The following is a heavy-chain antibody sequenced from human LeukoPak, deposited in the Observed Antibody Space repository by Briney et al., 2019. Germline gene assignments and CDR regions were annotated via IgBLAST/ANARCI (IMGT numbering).Heavy chain of an antibody. CDR2: MNPNSGNT. J-gene: IGHJ4*02. V-gene: IGHV1-8*01. CDR3: ARAKQWLKAQDY. D-gene: IGHD6-19*01. Sequence: ASVKVSCKASEYTFTSYDINWVRQATGQGLEWMGWMNPNSGNTGYAQKFQGRVTMTRNTSISTAYMELSSLRSEDTAVYYCARAKQWLKAQDYWGQGTLVTVSS. CDR1: EYTFTSYD.